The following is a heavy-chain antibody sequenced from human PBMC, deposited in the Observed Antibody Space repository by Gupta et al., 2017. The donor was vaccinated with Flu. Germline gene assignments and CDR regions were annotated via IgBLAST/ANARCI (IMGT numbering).Heavy chain of an antibody. J-gene: IGHJ6*02. CDR2: IDPSDSYI. V-gene: IGHV5-10-1*01. D-gene: IGHD2-2*01. Sequence: EVQLVQSGAEVRKPGESLRISCKGSGSTLTDNWITWVRQAPGKGLEWIGRIDPSDSYINYSPSFEGHVTISTDNSISTVYLQWSSLRASDAGMYYCARSIGPTPGAGTPLDVWGQGTTVTVSS. CDR3: ARSIGPTPGAGTPLDV. CDR1: GSTLTDNW.